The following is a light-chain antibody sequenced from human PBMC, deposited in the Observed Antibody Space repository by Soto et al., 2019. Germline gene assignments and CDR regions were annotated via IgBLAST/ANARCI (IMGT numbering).Light chain of an antibody. J-gene: IGKJ1*01. CDR2: NTS. CDR3: QQYNRYSRT. V-gene: IGKV1-5*01. Sequence: DIQMTQSPSTLSASIGDRVTITCRASQSISSWLAWYQQKPGKAPHLLIYNTSTLASGVPSRFSGSGSGTEFTLSVTSLQPDDFATYYCQQYNRYSRTFGQGTKVEV. CDR1: QSISSW.